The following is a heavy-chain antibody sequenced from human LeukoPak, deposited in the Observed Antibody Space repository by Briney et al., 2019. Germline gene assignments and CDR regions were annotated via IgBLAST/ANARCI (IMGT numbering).Heavy chain of an antibody. V-gene: IGHV4-39*07. J-gene: IGHJ4*02. CDR3: ARRPTYFGWRPSGPPSYFYF. Sequence: PSETLSLTCTVSGGSISSSSYYWAWIRQPPGEGLQWIGNIYHSGNTYYNPSLKSQVSISVDTSKNQFSLRLTSVTAADTAVYYCARRPTYFGWRPSGPPSYFYFWGQGALVTVSS. CDR2: IYHSGNT. D-gene: IGHD3-9*01. CDR1: GGSISSSSYY.